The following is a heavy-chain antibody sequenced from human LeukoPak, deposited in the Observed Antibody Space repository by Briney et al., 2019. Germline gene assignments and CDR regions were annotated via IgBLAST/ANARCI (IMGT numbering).Heavy chain of an antibody. Sequence: PSETLSLTCAVYGGSFSGYYWSWFRQPPGKGLEWIGEINHSGSTNYNPSLKNRVTISIDTSKNQVSLKLSSVTAADTAVYYCAHSWDITTAGPNWFDPWGQGTLVTVSS. CDR1: GGSFSGYY. CDR2: INHSGST. V-gene: IGHV4-34*01. J-gene: IGHJ5*02. D-gene: IGHD6-13*01. CDR3: AHSWDITTAGPNWFDP.